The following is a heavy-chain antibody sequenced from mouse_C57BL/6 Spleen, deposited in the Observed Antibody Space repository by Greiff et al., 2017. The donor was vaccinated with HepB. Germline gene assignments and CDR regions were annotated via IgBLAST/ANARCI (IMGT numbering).Heavy chain of an antibody. D-gene: IGHD3-1*01. J-gene: IGHJ2*01. CDR1: GYTFTDYN. Sequence: VQLQQSGPELVKPGASVKIPCKASGYTFTDYNMDWVKQSHGKSLEWIGNINPNNGGTNYNQKFKGKATLTVDKSSSTAYLQLRSLTSEDSAVYYFARSGSVHFDYWGQGTTLTVSS. CDR3: ARSGSVHFDY. V-gene: IGHV1-18*01. CDR2: INPNNGGT.